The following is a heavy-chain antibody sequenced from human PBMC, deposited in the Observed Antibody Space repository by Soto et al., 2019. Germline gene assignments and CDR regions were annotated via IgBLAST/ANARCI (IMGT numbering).Heavy chain of an antibody. CDR1: GGSISRDAYC. J-gene: IGHJ4*02. Sequence: SENLSITCTVSGGSISRDAYCWSWIRQSPDKGLEWIGHIYDGGTTYSSPSLKGRVTISADTSETQFSLKLNSVSAADTAVYYCARGPSGDKVDYWGQG. D-gene: IGHD7-27*01. V-gene: IGHV4-30-4*01. CDR3: ARGPSGDKVDY. CDR2: IYDGGTT.